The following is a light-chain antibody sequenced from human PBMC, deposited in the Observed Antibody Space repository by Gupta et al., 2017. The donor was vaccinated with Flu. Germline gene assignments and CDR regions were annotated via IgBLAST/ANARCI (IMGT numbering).Light chain of an antibody. CDR1: NIGSET. CDR2: DDS. J-gene: IGLJ3*02. V-gene: IGLV3-21*02. CDR3: QVWDTNNDHWV. Sequence: GQTARITCGGNNIGSETVNWYQQKPGQAPVLVVCDDSDRPSGIPDRFSGSKSGNTATLTISRVEAGDEADYYCQVWDTNNDHWVFGGGTMLTVL.